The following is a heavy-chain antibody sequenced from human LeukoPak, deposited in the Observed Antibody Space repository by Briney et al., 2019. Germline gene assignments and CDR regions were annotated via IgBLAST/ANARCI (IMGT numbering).Heavy chain of an antibody. Sequence: GRSLRLSCAASGFTFSSYGMHWVRQAPGKGLEWVAVIWYDGSNKYYADSVKGRFTISRDNSKNTLYLQMNSLRAEDTAVYYCARRRGYSYGYAFDYWGQGTLVTVSS. J-gene: IGHJ4*02. CDR2: IWYDGSNK. V-gene: IGHV3-33*01. D-gene: IGHD5-18*01. CDR3: ARRRGYSYGYAFDY. CDR1: GFTFSSYG.